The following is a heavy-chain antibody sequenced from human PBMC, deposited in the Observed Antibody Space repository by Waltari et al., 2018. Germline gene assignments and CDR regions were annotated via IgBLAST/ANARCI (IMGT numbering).Heavy chain of an antibody. Sequence: EVQLLQSGAEVKKPGTPVKISCKVSGDTFTDNYIHWIQQAPGKGLQWMGLLDPEDGQAVYAEKFQGRVTRAADTSIHTSYMELTSLTSEDTAFYYCAAALGGGISASRPFHFCGQGTMITVSS. D-gene: IGHD3-10*01. CDR2: LDPEDGQA. J-gene: IGHJ3*01. CDR1: GDTFTDNY. CDR3: AAALGGGISASRPFHF. V-gene: IGHV1-69-2*01.